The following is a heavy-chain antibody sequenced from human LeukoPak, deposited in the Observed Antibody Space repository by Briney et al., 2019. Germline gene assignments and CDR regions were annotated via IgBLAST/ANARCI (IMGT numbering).Heavy chain of an antibody. CDR1: GYTFTGYY. D-gene: IGHD6-13*01. CDR3: ATTKYSSTSEGLDH. V-gene: IGHV1-2*02. Sequence: ASVKVSCKASGYTFTGYYIHWVRQPPGQGLELMGWINPNSGDTKYAQKSQGRVTMTRATSISTAYMDLSRLTSDDTAVYYCATTKYSSTSEGLDHWGQGTLVTVSS. J-gene: IGHJ4*02. CDR2: INPNSGDT.